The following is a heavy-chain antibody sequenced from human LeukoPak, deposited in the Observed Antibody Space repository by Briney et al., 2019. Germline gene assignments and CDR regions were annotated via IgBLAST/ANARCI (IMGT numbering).Heavy chain of an antibody. V-gene: IGHV3-30*18. Sequence: GGSLRLSCAASGFTFSSYGMHWVRQAPGKGLEWVAVISYDGSNKYYADSVKGRFTISRDNSKNTLYPQMNSLRAEDTAVYYCAKSRRDWDAFDIWGQGTMVTVSS. CDR1: GFTFSSYG. J-gene: IGHJ3*02. CDR3: AKSRRDWDAFDI. D-gene: IGHD3-9*01. CDR2: ISYDGSNK.